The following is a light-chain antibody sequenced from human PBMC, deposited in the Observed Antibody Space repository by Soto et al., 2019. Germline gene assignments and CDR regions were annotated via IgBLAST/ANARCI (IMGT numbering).Light chain of an antibody. Sequence: HSALTQPRSVSGSPGQSVTISCTGTSSDVGGYNYVSWYQQHPGKAPKLMIYDVSKRPSGVPDRFSGSKSGNTASLTISGLQAEDEADYYCCAYAGSSMVFGGGTKLTVL. V-gene: IGLV2-11*01. CDR1: SSDVGGYNY. CDR2: DVS. J-gene: IGLJ2*01. CDR3: CAYAGSSMV.